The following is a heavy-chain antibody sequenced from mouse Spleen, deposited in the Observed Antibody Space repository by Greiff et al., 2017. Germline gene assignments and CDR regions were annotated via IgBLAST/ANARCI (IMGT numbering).Heavy chain of an antibody. V-gene: IGHV5-9-2*01. J-gene: IGHJ2*01. CDR2: ISGGGSYT. Sequence: EVQLVESGGGLVKPGGSLKLSCAASGFTFSSYGMSWVRQTPEKRLEWVATISGGGSYTYYPDSVKGRCTISRDNAKNNLYLQMSSLRSEDTALYYCARHAGSPYYFDYWGQGTTLTVSS. CDR3: ARHAGSPYYFDY. CDR1: GFTFSSYG. D-gene: IGHD2-2*01.